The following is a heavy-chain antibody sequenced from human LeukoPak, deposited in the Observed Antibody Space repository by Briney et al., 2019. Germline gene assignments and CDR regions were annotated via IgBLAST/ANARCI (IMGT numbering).Heavy chain of an antibody. CDR3: ARQVFYSDSSGYYYYMDV. Sequence: GESLKISCKGSGYTFSDFWIVWVRQMPGQGLEWMGTIYPGDSDTRYSPSFQGQVTISADKSISTAYLQWSSLKASDTAMYYCARQVFYSDSSGYYYYMDVWAKGTTVTMSS. CDR1: GYTFSDFW. D-gene: IGHD3-22*01. J-gene: IGHJ6*03. CDR2: IYPGDSDT. V-gene: IGHV5-51*01.